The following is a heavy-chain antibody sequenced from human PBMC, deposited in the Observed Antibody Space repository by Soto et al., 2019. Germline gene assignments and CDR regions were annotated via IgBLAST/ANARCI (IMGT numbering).Heavy chain of an antibody. J-gene: IGHJ3*02. D-gene: IGHD6-13*01. Sequence: QLQLQESGPGLVKPSETLSLTCTVSGGSISSSSYYWCWIRQPPGKGLEWIGSIYYSGSTYYNPSLQSQLPISVDTSMNQFSLKLSSVTAADTDVYYCAEGYSSSWYIHSPDAFDISGQGTMVTVSS. CDR1: GGSISSSSYY. V-gene: IGHV4-39*01. CDR3: AEGYSSSWYIHSPDAFDI. CDR2: IYYSGST.